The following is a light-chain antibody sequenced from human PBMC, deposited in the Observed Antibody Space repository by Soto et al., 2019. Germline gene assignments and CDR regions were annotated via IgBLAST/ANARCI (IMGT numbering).Light chain of an antibody. CDR2: AAS. J-gene: IGKJ4*01. CDR3: QQLNSSPLT. V-gene: IGKV1-9*01. CDR1: QGISSY. Sequence: DIQLTQSPSFLSASVGDRVTITCRASQGISSYLAWYQQKPGKAPNLLIYAASTLQTGVPSRFGGSGSGTEFTLTISSLQPEDFATYYCQQLNSSPLTFGGGTTVEIK.